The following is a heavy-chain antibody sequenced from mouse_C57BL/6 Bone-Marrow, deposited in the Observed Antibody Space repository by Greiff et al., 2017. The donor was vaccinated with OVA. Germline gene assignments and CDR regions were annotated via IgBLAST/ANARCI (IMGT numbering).Heavy chain of an antibody. CDR3: TGVYYGNYGGFAY. CDR2: IYPGNSDT. CDR1: GYTFTSYW. Sequence: EVQLQESGTVLARPGASVKMSCKTSGYTFTSYWMHWVKQRPGQGLEWIGAIYPGNSDTSYNQKFKGKAKLTAVTSASTAYMELSSLTNEDSAVDYCTGVYYGNYGGFAYWGQGTLVTVPA. V-gene: IGHV1-5*01. J-gene: IGHJ3*01. D-gene: IGHD2-1*01.